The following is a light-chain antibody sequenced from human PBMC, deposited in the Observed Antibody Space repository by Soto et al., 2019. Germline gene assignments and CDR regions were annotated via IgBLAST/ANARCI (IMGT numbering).Light chain of an antibody. CDR2: DNN. J-gene: IGLJ2*01. CDR3: ATWDSSQSAWV. V-gene: IGLV1-51*01. Sequence: QSVLTQPPSVSAAPGQKVTISCSGSSSDIGDNYVSWYQQLPGTVPKLLIYDNNKRPSGIPDRVSGSKSGTSATLGITGLQTGDEADYYCATWDSSQSAWVFGGGTKVTVL. CDR1: SSDIGDNY.